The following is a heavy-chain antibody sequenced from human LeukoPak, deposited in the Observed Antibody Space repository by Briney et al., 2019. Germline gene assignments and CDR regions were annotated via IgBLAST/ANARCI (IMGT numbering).Heavy chain of an antibody. CDR1: GGSVSSGDYY. V-gene: IGHV4-61*02. CDR3: ARATTTAKTSFNI. D-gene: IGHD5-12*01. J-gene: IGHJ3*02. Sequence: SETLSLTCTVSGGSVSSGDYYWSWIRQPAGKGLEWIGRISASGTNYNPSLKSRLTMSLDTSKSQFSLKLSSVTAADTAVYYCARATTTAKTSFNIWGQGTMVT. CDR2: ISASGT.